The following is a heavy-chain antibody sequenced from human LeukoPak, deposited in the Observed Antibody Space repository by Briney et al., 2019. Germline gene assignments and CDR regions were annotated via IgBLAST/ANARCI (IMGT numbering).Heavy chain of an antibody. CDR2: MYSDGNT. V-gene: IGHV3-53*05. CDR1: GFTVSSNF. D-gene: IGHD6-13*01. J-gene: IGHJ4*02. Sequence: GGSLRLPCAASGFTVSSNFMSWVRQAPEKGLEWVSVMYSDGNTYYADSVKGRFTLSRDNSKNTLYLQTNTLRAEDTAVYYCARASSSYFYYFDYWGQGTLVTVSS. CDR3: ARASSSYFYYFDY.